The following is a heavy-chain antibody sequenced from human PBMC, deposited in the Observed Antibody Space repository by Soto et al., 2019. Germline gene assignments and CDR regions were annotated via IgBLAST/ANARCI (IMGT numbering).Heavy chain of an antibody. V-gene: IGHV1-18*01. CDR2: ISAYNGNT. Sequence: ASVKVSCKASCYTFTSYGISWVRQAPGQWLEWIGWISAYNGNTNYAQKLQGRVTMTTDTSTSTAYMELRSLRSDDTAVYYCARGERITIFGVVIRGYNWFDPWGQGTLVTVSS. CDR1: CYTFTSYG. CDR3: ARGERITIFGVVIRGYNWFDP. J-gene: IGHJ5*02. D-gene: IGHD3-3*01.